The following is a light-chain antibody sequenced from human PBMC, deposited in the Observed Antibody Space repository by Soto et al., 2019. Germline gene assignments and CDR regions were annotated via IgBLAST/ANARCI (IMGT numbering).Light chain of an antibody. J-gene: IGKJ5*01. CDR3: QQYKNWPSIT. CDR2: DAS. CDR1: QCVSSSY. Sequence: EMVLPQSPGTLSLSPGERATLSCRASQCVSSSYSAWYQQKTGQAPRLLIPDASNKATGIPARFSGSGSGTDFTLTISSLQSEDFAVYYCQQYKNWPSITFGQGTRLEIK. V-gene: IGKV3D-20*02.